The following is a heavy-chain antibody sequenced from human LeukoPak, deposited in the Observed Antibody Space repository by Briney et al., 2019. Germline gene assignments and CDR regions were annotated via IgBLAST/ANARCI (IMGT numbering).Heavy chain of an antibody. D-gene: IGHD6-19*01. CDR2: ISAYNGNT. J-gene: IGHJ4*02. CDR3: ARAPSIAVAGDY. CDR1: GYTFTSYG. V-gene: IGHV1-18*01. Sequence: GASVKVSCKASGYTFTSYGISWVQQAPGQGLEWMGWISAYNGNTNYAQMLQGRVTMTADTSTSTAYMELRSLRSDDTAVYYCARAPSIAVAGDYWGQGTLVTVSS.